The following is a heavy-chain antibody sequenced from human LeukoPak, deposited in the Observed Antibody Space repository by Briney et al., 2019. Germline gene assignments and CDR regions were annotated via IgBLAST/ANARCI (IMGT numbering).Heavy chain of an antibody. J-gene: IGHJ4*02. CDR1: GFTFSSYG. CDR2: ISYDGSNK. Sequence: GGSLRLSCAASGFTFSSYGMHWVRQAPGKGLEWVAVISYDGSNKYYADSVKGRFTISRDNSKNTLYLQMNSLRAEDTAVYYCAKGRGFGELLKYWGQGTLVTVSS. V-gene: IGHV3-30*18. D-gene: IGHD3-10*01. CDR3: AKGRGFGELLKY.